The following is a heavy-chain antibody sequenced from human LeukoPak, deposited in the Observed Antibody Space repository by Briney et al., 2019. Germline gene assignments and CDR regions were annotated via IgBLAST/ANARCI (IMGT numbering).Heavy chain of an antibody. CDR3: ARNGAYGQDN. Sequence: SGTLSLTCTVSSGSISSNYWWSWVRQAPGKGLEWIGEIHHSGSTNYNPSLKSRVTISIDKSQNQFSLKLSSVTAADTAVYYCARNGAYGQDNWGQGTLVTVSS. J-gene: IGHJ4*02. CDR2: IHHSGST. D-gene: IGHD2-8*01. V-gene: IGHV4-4*02. CDR1: SGSISSNYW.